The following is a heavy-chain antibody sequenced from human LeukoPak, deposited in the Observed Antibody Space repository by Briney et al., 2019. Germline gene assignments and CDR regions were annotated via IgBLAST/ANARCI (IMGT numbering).Heavy chain of an antibody. V-gene: IGHV3-23*01. D-gene: IGHD3-22*01. J-gene: IGHJ4*02. CDR3: AKDRHYYDSSGYFDY. CDR2: ISGSGGST. CDR1: GFTFSSYA. Sequence: GGSLRLSCAASGFTFSSYAMSWVRQAPGKGLEWVSAISGSGGSTHYADSVKGRFTISRDNSKNTLYLQMNSLRAEDTAVYYCAKDRHYYDSSGYFDYWGQGTLVTVSS.